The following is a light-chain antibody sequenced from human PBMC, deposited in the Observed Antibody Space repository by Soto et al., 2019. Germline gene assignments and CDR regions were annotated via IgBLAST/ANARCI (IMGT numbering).Light chain of an antibody. CDR1: QSVSSNY. V-gene: IGKV3-20*01. J-gene: IGKJ3*01. CDR3: QQYGDSPFT. CDR2: GAS. Sequence: EIVSTQSPGTLSLSPGERATLSCRASQSVSSNYLAWYRQKPGQAPRLLIYGASIRASGIPDRFSGSASGTDFTLTISRLEPEDFVVYYCQQYGDSPFTFGPGTKVDIK.